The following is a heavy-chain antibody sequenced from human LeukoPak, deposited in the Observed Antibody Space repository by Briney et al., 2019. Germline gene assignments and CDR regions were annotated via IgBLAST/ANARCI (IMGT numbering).Heavy chain of an antibody. V-gene: IGHV3-23*01. CDR2: ISGSGTTT. J-gene: IGHJ4*02. D-gene: IGHD2-15*01. Sequence: GGSLRLSCAASGFTFSSYAMSWVRQAPGKGPEWVSAISGSGTTTYYADSVKGRFTISRDNSKNTLYLQMNSLRAEDTAVYYCAKDRDIVVVRGPYYFDYWGQGTLVTVSS. CDR1: GFTFSSYA. CDR3: AKDRDIVVVRGPYYFDY.